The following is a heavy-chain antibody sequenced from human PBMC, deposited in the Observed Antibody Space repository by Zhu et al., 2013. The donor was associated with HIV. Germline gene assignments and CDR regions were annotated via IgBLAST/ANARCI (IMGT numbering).Heavy chain of an antibody. J-gene: IGHJ5*01. CDR2: ITHSGST. CDR1: GVSITDTSYF. CDR3: VRLGGPAPSVISS. V-gene: IGHV4-61*01. Sequence: QVQLQESGPGLVKSSETLSLTCTVSGVSITDTSYFWSWIRQPPGEGLEWIGYITHSGSTSFNSSLKSRVTISADTSKNQLSLQLNSLTPADTAVYYCVRLGGPAPSVISSWGQGTLVSVSS. D-gene: IGHD1-26*01.